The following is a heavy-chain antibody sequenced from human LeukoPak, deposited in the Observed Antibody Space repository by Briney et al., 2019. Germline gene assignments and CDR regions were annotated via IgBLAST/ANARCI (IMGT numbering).Heavy chain of an antibody. CDR1: GGSFSGYY. D-gene: IGHD5-18*01. CDR3: ARHTSMAHFDY. V-gene: IGHV4-34*01. J-gene: IGHJ4*02. CDR2: INHSGST. Sequence: SETLSLTCAVYGGSFSGYYWSWIRQPPGKGLEWIGEINHSGSTNYNPSLKSRVTISVDTSKNQFSLKLSSVTAADTAVYYCARHTSMAHFDYWGQGTLVTVSS.